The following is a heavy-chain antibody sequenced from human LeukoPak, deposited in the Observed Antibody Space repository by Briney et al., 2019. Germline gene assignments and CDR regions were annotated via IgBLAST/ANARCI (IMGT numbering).Heavy chain of an antibody. CDR1: GGSISSYY. D-gene: IGHD4-17*01. CDR2: IYYSGST. CDR3: ARPSDGDYVPFDY. Sequence: SETLTLTCTVSGGSISSYYWSWIRQPPGKGLEWIGYIYYSGSTNYNPSLKSRVTISVDTSKNQFSLKLSSVTAADTAVYYCARPSDGDYVPFDYRGQGTLVTVSS. V-gene: IGHV4-59*01. J-gene: IGHJ4*02.